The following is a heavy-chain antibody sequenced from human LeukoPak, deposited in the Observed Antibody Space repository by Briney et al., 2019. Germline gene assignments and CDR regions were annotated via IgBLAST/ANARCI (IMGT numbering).Heavy chain of an antibody. J-gene: IGHJ4*02. CDR2: ISAYNGNT. CDR3: ARAGPYYYDSSGCDY. D-gene: IGHD3-22*01. Sequence: ASVKVSCKASGYTFTSYGISWVRQAPGQGLEWMGRISAYNGNTNYAQKLQGRVTMTTDTSTSTAYMELRSLRSDDTAVYYCARAGPYYYDSSGCDYWGQGTLVTVSS. V-gene: IGHV1-18*01. CDR1: GYTFTSYG.